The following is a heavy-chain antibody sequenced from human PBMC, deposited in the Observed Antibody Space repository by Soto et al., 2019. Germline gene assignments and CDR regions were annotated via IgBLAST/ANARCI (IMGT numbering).Heavy chain of an antibody. D-gene: IGHD2-2*01. CDR3: VPLCRYCSTTTPS. J-gene: IGHJ4*02. V-gene: IGHV3-23*01. CDR2: ISGNGGDYT. CDR1: GFTFSTYA. Sequence: EVQPLESGGGLVQPGGSLRLSCAASGFTFSTYAMSWVRQAPRKGLEWVSAISGNGGDYTYYADSVKGRFTISRDNSKNTLYLQMNSLRAEDTVVYYCVPLCRYCSTTTPSWGQGTLVTVSS.